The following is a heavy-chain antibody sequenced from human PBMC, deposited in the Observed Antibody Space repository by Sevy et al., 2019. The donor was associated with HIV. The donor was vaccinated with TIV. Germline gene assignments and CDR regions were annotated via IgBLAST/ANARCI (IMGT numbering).Heavy chain of an antibody. D-gene: IGHD3-16*01. V-gene: IGHV3-7*01. Sequence: GGSLRLSCAASGFTFSTYLMTWVRQAPGKGLEWVANIKQDGTDTNYVDSVRGRFTISRDNGRNLLYLHMNSLRAEDTAVYFCARALADWGSFHYSSWGRGVLVTVSS. CDR1: GFTFSTYL. CDR3: ARALADWGSFHYSS. CDR2: IKQDGTDT. J-gene: IGHJ4*02.